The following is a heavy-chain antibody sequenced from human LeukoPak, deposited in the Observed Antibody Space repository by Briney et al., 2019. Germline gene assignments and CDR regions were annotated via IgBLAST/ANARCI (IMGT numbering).Heavy chain of an antibody. D-gene: IGHD3-22*01. CDR1: GFTFSSYG. Sequence: GGSLRLSCAASGFTFSSYGIHWVRQAPGKGLEWVAIISYDGSNKYYADSVKGRFTISRDNSKNTLYLQMNSLRAEDTAMYYCAKDGIVVSYFDYWGQGTLVTVSS. V-gene: IGHV3-30*18. J-gene: IGHJ4*02. CDR2: ISYDGSNK. CDR3: AKDGIVVSYFDY.